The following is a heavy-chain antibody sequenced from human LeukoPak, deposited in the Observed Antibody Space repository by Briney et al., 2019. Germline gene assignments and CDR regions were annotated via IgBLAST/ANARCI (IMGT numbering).Heavy chain of an antibody. D-gene: IGHD3-10*01. CDR1: GGSISSGGYS. V-gene: IGHV4-30-2*01. J-gene: IGHJ5*02. CDR3: AREVIGMVRAFDP. CDR2: IYHSGST. Sequence: KSSETLSLTCAVSGGSISSGGYSWSWIRQPPGKGLEWIGYIYHSGSTYYNPSLKSRVTISVDRSKNQFSLKLSSVTAADTAVYYCAREVIGMVRAFDPWGQGTLVTVSS.